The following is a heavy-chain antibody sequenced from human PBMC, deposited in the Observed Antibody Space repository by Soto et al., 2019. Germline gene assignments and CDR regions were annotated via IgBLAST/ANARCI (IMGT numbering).Heavy chain of an antibody. CDR3: SRDRVTMVRGVIITRKGFDY. Sequence: QEQLVESGGGVVQPGRSLRLSCAASGFTFSSYAMHWVRQAPGKGLEWVAVISYAGSNKYYADSVKGRFTISRDNSKNTLYLQMNSLRAEDTAVYYCSRDRVTMVRGVIITRKGFDYWGQGTLVTVSS. D-gene: IGHD3-10*01. J-gene: IGHJ4*02. CDR1: GFTFSSYA. CDR2: ISYAGSNK. V-gene: IGHV3-30-3*01.